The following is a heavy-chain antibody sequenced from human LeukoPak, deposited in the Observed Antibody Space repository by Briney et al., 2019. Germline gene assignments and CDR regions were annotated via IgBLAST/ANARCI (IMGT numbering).Heavy chain of an antibody. D-gene: IGHD3-16*01. CDR2: ISSSSSTI. CDR3: ARGGLGNYYYGMDV. J-gene: IGHJ6*02. CDR1: GFTFSSYS. Sequence: GGSLRLSCAASGFTFSSYSMNWVRQAPGKGLEWVSYISSSSSTIYYADSVKGRFTISRDNAKNSLYLQMNSLRAEDTAVYYCARGGLGNYYYGMDVWGQGTTVTVSS. V-gene: IGHV3-48*04.